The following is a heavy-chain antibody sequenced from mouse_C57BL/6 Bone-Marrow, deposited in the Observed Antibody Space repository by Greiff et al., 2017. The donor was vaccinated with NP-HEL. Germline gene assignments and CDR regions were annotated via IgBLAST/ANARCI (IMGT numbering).Heavy chain of an antibody. CDR2: ISSGGDYI. J-gene: IGHJ2*01. CDR1: GFTFSSYA. CDR3: TRALAYYSNSPEFCFDY. Sequence: EVKLMESGEGLVKPGGSLKLSCAASGFTFSSYAMSWVRQTPEKRLEWVAYISSGGDYIYYADTVKGRFTISRDNARNTLYLQMSSLKSEDTAMYYCTRALAYYSNSPEFCFDYWGQGTTLTVSS. V-gene: IGHV5-9-1*02. D-gene: IGHD2-5*01.